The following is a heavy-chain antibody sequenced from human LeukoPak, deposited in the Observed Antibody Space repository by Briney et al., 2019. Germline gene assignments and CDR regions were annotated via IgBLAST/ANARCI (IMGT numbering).Heavy chain of an antibody. CDR1: GFTFSTYW. V-gene: IGHV3-7*05. D-gene: IGHD1-26*01. CDR3: ARGQSWAFDF. J-gene: IGHJ4*02. CDR2: IKPDGSEK. Sequence: GGSLRLSCAASGFTFSTYWMSWVRQAPGKGLQWVVNIKPDGSEKYYVDSVKGRFTISRDNAKNSVDLQMNSLRVEDTAVYYGARGQSWAFDFWGQGTLVTVSS.